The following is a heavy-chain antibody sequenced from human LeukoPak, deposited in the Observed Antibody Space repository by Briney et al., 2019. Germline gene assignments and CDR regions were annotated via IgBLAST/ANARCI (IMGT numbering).Heavy chain of an antibody. J-gene: IGHJ4*02. V-gene: IGHV3-30-3*01. CDR1: GFTFSSYA. CDR2: ISYDGSNK. D-gene: IGHD6-19*01. CDR3: ARANPVAVTLDY. Sequence: GRSLRLSCAASGFTFSSYAMHWVRQAPGKGLEWVAVISYDGSNKYYADSVKGRFTISRDNSKNTLYLQMNSLRAEDTAVYYCARANPVAVTLDYWGQGTLVTVSS.